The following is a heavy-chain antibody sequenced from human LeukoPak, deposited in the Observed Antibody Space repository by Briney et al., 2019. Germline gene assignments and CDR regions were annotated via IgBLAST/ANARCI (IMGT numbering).Heavy chain of an antibody. D-gene: IGHD5-12*01. V-gene: IGHV4-59*12. CDR3: ARLPFNSGYEYIDY. CDR1: GGSISSYY. CDR2: IYYSGST. Sequence: SETLSLTCTVSGGSISSYYWSWIRQPPGKGLEWIGYIYYSGSTYYNPSLKSRVTISVDTSKNQFSLKLSSVTAADTAVYSCARLPFNSGYEYIDYWAREPWSLSLQ. J-gene: IGHJ4*02.